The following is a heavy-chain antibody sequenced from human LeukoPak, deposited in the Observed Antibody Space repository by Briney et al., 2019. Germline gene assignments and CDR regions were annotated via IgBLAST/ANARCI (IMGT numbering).Heavy chain of an antibody. CDR3: AIMPYDSSGYSQY. CDR1: GFTFSSYA. Sequence: GGSLRLSCAASGFTFSSYAMHWVRQAPGKGLEWVAVISYDGSNKYYADSVRGRFTISRDNAKNSLFLQMNSLRAGDTAVYYCAIMPYDSSGYSQYWGQGTLVTVSS. D-gene: IGHD3-22*01. V-gene: IGHV3-30-3*01. J-gene: IGHJ4*02. CDR2: ISYDGSNK.